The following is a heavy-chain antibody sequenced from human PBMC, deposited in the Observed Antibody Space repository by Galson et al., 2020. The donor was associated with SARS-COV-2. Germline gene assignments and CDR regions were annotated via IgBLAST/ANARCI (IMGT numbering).Heavy chain of an antibody. CDR3: ARPVGFHYDILTSPQWWFDP. V-gene: IGHV4-39*07. CDR2: IFYSGST. D-gene: IGHD3-9*01. J-gene: IGHJ5*02. Sequence: ASETLSLTCTVSGGSISSSSYYWGWIRQPPGKGLEWIGSIFYSGSTNYNPSLKSRVTISIDTSKNQFSLKLTSVTAAYTAVYYCARPVGFHYDILTSPQWWFDPWGLGTLVTVSS. CDR1: GGSISSSSYY.